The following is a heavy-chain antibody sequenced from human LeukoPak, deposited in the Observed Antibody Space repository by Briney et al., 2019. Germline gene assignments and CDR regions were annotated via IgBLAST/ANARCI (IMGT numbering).Heavy chain of an antibody. CDR3: ARGLGYYDILTGCNWFDP. CDR1: GGSFSGYY. J-gene: IGHJ5*02. V-gene: IGHV4-34*01. D-gene: IGHD3-9*01. Sequence: SETLSLTCAVYGGSFSGYYWSWIRQPPGKGLEWIGEINHSGSTNYNPSLKSRVTISVDTSKNQFSLKLSSVTAADTAVYYCARGLGYYDILTGCNWFDPWGQGALVTVSS. CDR2: INHSGST.